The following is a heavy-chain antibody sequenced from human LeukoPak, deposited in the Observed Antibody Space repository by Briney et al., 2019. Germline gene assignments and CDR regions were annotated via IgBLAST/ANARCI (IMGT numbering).Heavy chain of an antibody. CDR1: GFTFSSYA. V-gene: IGHV3-30-3*01. D-gene: IGHD3-10*01. Sequence: GGSLRLSCAASGFTFSSYAMHWVRQAPGKGLEWVAVISYDGSNKYYADSVEGRFTISRDNSKNTLYLQMNSLRAEDTAVYYCASSDGSGSYSLMFDPWGQGTLVTVSS. CDR3: ASSDGSGSYSLMFDP. CDR2: ISYDGSNK. J-gene: IGHJ5*02.